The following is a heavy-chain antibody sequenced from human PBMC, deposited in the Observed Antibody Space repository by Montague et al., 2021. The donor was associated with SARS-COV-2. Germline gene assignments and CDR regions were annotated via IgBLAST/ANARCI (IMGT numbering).Heavy chain of an antibody. CDR3: ARATSVRGAVNWFDP. V-gene: IGHV4-59*11. CDR2: INYSGGT. J-gene: IGHJ5*02. D-gene: IGHD3-10*01. CDR1: GSSISSHY. Sequence: SETLSLTCAVSGSSISSHYWSFIRQPPGKGLEWITYINYSGGTNXNPSLKSRVTISVDTSKNHFSLQLRSVTPADTAVYFCARATSVRGAVNWFDPWGQGTLVTVSS.